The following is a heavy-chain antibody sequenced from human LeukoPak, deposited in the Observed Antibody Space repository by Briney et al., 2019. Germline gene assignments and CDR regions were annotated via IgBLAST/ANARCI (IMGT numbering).Heavy chain of an antibody. CDR2: ISYDGSNE. CDR3: AKPEQWLVPYYYYYYHMDV. D-gene: IGHD6-19*01. CDR1: GFTFSSYG. V-gene: IGHV3-30*18. Sequence: PGGSLRLSCVASGFTFSSYGMHWVRQAPGKGLEWVAVISYDGSNEYYTDSVKGRFTISRDDSKNTLYLQMNSLRAEDTAVYYCAKPEQWLVPYYYYYYHMDVWGQGTTVTVSS. J-gene: IGHJ6*02.